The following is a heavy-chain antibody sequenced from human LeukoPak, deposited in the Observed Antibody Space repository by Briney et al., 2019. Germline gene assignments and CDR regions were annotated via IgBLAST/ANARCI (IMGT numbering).Heavy chain of an antibody. D-gene: IGHD2-2*01. CDR3: ARQKCTSTSCLTKNAFNI. CDR1: GSISSYY. Sequence: SETLSLTCTVSGSISSYYWSWIRQPPGKGLEWIGYIYTSGSTNYNPSLKSRVTISVDTSKNQFSLDLSSVTAADTAVYYCARQKCTSTSCLTKNAFNIWGQGTMVTVSS. V-gene: IGHV4-4*09. CDR2: IYTSGST. J-gene: IGHJ3*02.